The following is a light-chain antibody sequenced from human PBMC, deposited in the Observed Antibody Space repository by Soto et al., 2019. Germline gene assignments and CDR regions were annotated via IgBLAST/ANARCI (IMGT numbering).Light chain of an antibody. V-gene: IGKV3-11*01. J-gene: IGKJ2*01. Sequence: EIVLTQSPATLSLSPGTGATLSCRASQIVTSSLAWYQQRPGQAPRLLIYDTFTRATGIPARFSAKGAGTDFTLTISSLEPEGSAVYFCQLRSDWPPTYTFGQGTKLE. CDR2: DTF. CDR1: QIVTSS. CDR3: QLRSDWPPTYT.